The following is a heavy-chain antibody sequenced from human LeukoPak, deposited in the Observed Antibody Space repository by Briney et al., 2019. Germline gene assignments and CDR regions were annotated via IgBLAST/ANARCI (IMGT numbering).Heavy chain of an antibody. V-gene: IGHV3-30*03. CDR1: GFSFHDRG. D-gene: IGHD6-19*01. J-gene: IGHJ4*02. CDR3: AREATWGQWYFDL. Sequence: AGTSLRLSCAASGFSFHDRGMDWVRQAPGKGLEWVAVIAADGGVKQYADSVKGRFSLSRDNSKNTVSLQMNGLTAEDTAVYYRAREATWGQWYFDLWGQGAPVTVSS. CDR2: IAADGGVK.